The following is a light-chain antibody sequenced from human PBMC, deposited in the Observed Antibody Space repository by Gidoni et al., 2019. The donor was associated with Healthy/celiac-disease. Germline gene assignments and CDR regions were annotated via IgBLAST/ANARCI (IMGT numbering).Light chain of an antibody. CDR2: GAS. Sequence: ETVLTQSPGTLSLSPGERATLSCRASQSVSSSYLAWYQQKPGQAPRLLIYGASSRATGIPDRFSGSGSGTDFTLTISRLEPEDFAVYYCQQYGSSPWTFXQXTKVEI. CDR3: QQYGSSPWT. V-gene: IGKV3-20*01. J-gene: IGKJ1*01. CDR1: QSVSSSY.